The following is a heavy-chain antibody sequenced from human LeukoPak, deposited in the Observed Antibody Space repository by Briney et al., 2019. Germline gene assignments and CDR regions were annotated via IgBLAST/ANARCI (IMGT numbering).Heavy chain of an antibody. V-gene: IGHV3-48*03. CDR2: ISSSGEIT. D-gene: IGHD2-15*01. CDR1: GFTFSSYE. Sequence: PGGSLRLSCAASGFTFSSYEMNWVRQAPGKGLEWLSYISSSGEITYYADSVRGRFTLSRDNAKNSLYLQMKGLRAEDTAVYYCARGRSYCSGGSCYVSSNWFDPWGQGTLVTVSS. CDR3: ARGRSYCSGGSCYVSSNWFDP. J-gene: IGHJ5*02.